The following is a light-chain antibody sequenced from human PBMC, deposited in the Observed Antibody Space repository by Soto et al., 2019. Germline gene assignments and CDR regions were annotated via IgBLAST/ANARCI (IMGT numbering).Light chain of an antibody. CDR3: QQRSNWPPTWT. J-gene: IGKJ1*01. V-gene: IGKV3-11*01. CDR1: QSVSSY. CDR2: DAS. Sequence: NVLTQSPATLSLSSGERTTLPCRAIQSVSSYLAGYQQKPGQAARLLIYDASNRATGITARCCGSGSGTDFTLTISSLEPEDVAVYYCQQRSNWPPTWTFGQGTKVDIK.